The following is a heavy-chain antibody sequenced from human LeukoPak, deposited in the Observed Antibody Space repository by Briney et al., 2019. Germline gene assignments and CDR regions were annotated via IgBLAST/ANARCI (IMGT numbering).Heavy chain of an antibody. CDR3: ARGQTSGYYYDNVSPGGYFDY. CDR1: GGSFSGYY. J-gene: IGHJ4*02. Sequence: SETLSLTCAVYGGSFSGYYWSWIRQPPGKGLEWIGEINHSGSTNYNPSLKSRVTISVDTSKNQFSLKLSSVTAADTAVYYCARGQTSGYYYDNVSPGGYFDYWGQGTLVTVSS. D-gene: IGHD3-22*01. CDR2: INHSGST. V-gene: IGHV4-34*01.